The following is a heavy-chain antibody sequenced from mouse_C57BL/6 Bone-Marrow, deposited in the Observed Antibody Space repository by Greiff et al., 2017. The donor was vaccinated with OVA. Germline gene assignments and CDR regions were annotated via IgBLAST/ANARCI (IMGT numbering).Heavy chain of an antibody. CDR2: ISNGGGST. D-gene: IGHD4-1*01. V-gene: IGHV5-12*01. Sequence: EVQLQQSGGGLVQPGGSLKLSCAASGFTFRDYYMYWVRQTPEKRLEWVAYISNGGGSTYYPVTVQGRFTISRDNAKNTLYLQMSRLKSEDTAMYYCARTGTGYYAMDYWGQGTSVTVSS. CDR1: GFTFRDYY. J-gene: IGHJ4*01. CDR3: ARTGTGYYAMDY.